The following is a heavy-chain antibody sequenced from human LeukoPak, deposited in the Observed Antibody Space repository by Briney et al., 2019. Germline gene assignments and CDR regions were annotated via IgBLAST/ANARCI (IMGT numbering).Heavy chain of an antibody. CDR1: GFTFSSYA. J-gene: IGHJ4*02. CDR3: AKGLYGGVAVAYD. CDR2: ISYDGSNK. D-gene: IGHD6-19*01. V-gene: IGHV3-30*04. Sequence: QPGGSLRLSCAASGFTFSSYAMHWVRQAPGKGLEWVAVISYDGSNKYYADSVKGRFTISRDNSKNTLYLQMNSLRAEDTAVYYCAKGLYGGVAVAYDWGQGTLVTVSS.